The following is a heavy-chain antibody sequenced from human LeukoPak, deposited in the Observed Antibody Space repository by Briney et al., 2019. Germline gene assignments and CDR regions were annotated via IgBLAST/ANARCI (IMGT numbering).Heavy chain of an antibody. CDR1: GGSFSGYY. CDR2: INHSGST. V-gene: IGHV4-34*01. Sequence: SETLSLTCAVYGGSFSGYYWSWIRKPPGKGLEWIGEINHSGSTNYNPSLKSRVTISVDTSKNQFSLKMSSVTAADTAVYYCASLDWLLLRFDYWGQGTLVTVSS. J-gene: IGHJ4*02. D-gene: IGHD3-9*01. CDR3: ASLDWLLLRFDY.